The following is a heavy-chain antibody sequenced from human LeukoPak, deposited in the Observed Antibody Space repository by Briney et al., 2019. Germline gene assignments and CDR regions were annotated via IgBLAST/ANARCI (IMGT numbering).Heavy chain of an antibody. V-gene: IGHV3-23*01. D-gene: IGHD3-3*01. CDR2: ISGSGGST. CDR1: AFPFSSYG. J-gene: IGHJ4*02. CDR3: AKSPFWSGFSYFDY. Sequence: GGSLRLSCAASAFPFSSYGMHWVRQAPGKGLEWVSAISGSGGSTYYADSVKGRFTISRDNSKNTLYLQMNSLRAEDTAVYYCAKSPFWSGFSYFDYWGQGTLVTVSS.